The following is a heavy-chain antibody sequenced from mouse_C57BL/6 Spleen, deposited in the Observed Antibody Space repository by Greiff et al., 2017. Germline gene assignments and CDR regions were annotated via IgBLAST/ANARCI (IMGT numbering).Heavy chain of an antibody. D-gene: IGHD4-1*01. CDR2: ISYDGSN. J-gene: IGHJ2*01. CDR1: GYSITSGYY. CDR3: ASGTGYFDY. Sequence: VQLKESGPGLVKPSQSLSLTCSVTGYSITSGYYWNWIRQFPGNKLEWMGYISYDGSNNYNPSLKNRISITRDTSKNQFFLKLNSVTTEDTATYYCASGTGYFDYWGQGTTLTVSS. V-gene: IGHV3-6*01.